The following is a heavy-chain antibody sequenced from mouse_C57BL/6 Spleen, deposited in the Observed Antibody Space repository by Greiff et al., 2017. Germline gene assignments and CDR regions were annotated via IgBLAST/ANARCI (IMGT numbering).Heavy chain of an antibody. CDR2: IYPSDSET. J-gene: IGHJ4*01. CDR3: ARRPYDYYAMDY. CDR1: GYTFTSYW. V-gene: IGHV1-61*01. Sequence: QVQLKQPGAELVRPGSSVKLSCKASGYTFTSYWMDWVKQRPGQGLEWIGNIYPSDSETHYNQKFKDKATLTVDKSSSTAYMQLSSLTSEDSAVYYCARRPYDYYAMDYWGQGTSVTVSS. D-gene: IGHD2-12*01.